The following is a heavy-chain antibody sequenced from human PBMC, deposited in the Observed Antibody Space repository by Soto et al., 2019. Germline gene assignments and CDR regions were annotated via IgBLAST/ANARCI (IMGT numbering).Heavy chain of an antibody. Sequence: QVQLVESGGGVVQPGRSLRLSCAASGFTFSSYAMHWVRQAPGKGLEWVAVISYDGSNKYYADSVKGRFTISRDNSKNTLYLQMNSLRAEDMAVYYCARVGSSGWYYFDDWGQGTLVTVSS. CDR1: GFTFSSYA. CDR3: ARVGSSGWYYFDD. CDR2: ISYDGSNK. V-gene: IGHV3-30*01. D-gene: IGHD6-19*01. J-gene: IGHJ4*02.